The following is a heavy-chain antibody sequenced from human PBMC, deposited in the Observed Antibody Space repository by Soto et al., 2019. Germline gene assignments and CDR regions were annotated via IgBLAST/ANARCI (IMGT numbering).Heavy chain of an antibody. D-gene: IGHD3-3*01. CDR2: IIPIFGTA. J-gene: IGHJ6*02. CDR1: GGTFSSYA. V-gene: IGHV1-69*13. Sequence: ASVKVSCKASGGTFSSYAISCVRQAPGQVLEWMGGIIPIFGTANYAQKFQGRVTTTADESTSTAYMELSSLRSEDTAVYCCASPLQPTYYDFWSGYYSPPWDYYYGMDVWGQGTTVTVSS. CDR3: ASPLQPTYYDFWSGYYSPPWDYYYGMDV.